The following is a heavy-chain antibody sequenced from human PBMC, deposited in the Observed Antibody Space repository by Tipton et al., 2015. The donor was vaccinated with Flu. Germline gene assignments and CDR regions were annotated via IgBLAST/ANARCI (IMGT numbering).Heavy chain of an antibody. J-gene: IGHJ4*02. V-gene: IGHV3-21*01. CDR1: GFTFSSYS. CDR3: ARDPYSSSWSVFDY. Sequence: SLRLSCAASGFTFSSYSMNWVRQAPGKGLEWVSSISSSSSYIYYAGSVKGRFTISRDNAKNSLYLQMNSLRAEDTAVYYCARDPYSSSWSVFDYWGQGTLVTVSS. CDR2: ISSSSSYI. D-gene: IGHD6-13*01.